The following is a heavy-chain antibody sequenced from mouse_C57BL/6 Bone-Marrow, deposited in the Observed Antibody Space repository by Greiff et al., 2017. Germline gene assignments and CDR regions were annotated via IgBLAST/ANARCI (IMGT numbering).Heavy chain of an antibody. J-gene: IGHJ4*01. V-gene: IGHV1-63*01. CDR1: GYTFTNYW. CDR2: IYPGGGYT. CDR3: ARLGRRLYAMDY. Sequence: LVESGAELVRPGTSVKMSCKASGYTFTNYWIGWAKQRPGHGLEWIGDIYPGGGYTNYNEKFKGKATLTADKSSSTAYMQFSSLTSEDSAIYYCARLGRRLYAMDYWGQGTSVTVSS.